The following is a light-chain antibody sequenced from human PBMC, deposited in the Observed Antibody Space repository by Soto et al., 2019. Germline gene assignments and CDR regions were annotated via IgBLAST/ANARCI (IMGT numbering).Light chain of an antibody. CDR3: QQSFSIPFT. J-gene: IGKJ3*01. V-gene: IGKV1-39*01. CDR2: DAS. Sequence: DIQMTQSPSSLSATVGDRFTITCRASQTISKYLNWYQQQPGKVPKLLIYDASYLQSGVPSRFSGSESGTDFTLNISDLRPEDFATYYCQQSFSIPFTFGPGTKVDIK. CDR1: QTISKY.